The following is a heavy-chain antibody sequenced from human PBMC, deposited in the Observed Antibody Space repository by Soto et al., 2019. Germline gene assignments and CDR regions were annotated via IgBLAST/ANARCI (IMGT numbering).Heavy chain of an antibody. CDR2: ISGSGGST. CDR3: AKAPYYYDSKGNIDY. V-gene: IGHV3-23*01. Sequence: GGSLRLSCAASGFTFSSYAMSWVRQAPGKGLEWVSAISGSGGSTYYADSVEGRFTISRDNSKNTLYLQMNSLRAEDTAVYYCAKAPYYYDSKGNIDYWGQGTLVTVSS. J-gene: IGHJ4*02. D-gene: IGHD3-22*01. CDR1: GFTFSSYA.